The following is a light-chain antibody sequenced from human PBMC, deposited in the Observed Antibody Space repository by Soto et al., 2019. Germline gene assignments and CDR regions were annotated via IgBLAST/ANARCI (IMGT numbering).Light chain of an antibody. CDR2: DVS. V-gene: IGLV2-11*01. CDR1: SSDVGEYNY. Sequence: QSALTQPRSVSGSPGQSVTISCTGSSSDVGEYNYVSWYQHHPGNAPKLMIYDVSKRPSGVPDRFSGSKSGNTASLTISGLQAEDEANYYCFSYAGSRVFGGGTQLT. CDR3: FSYAGSRV. J-gene: IGLJ3*02.